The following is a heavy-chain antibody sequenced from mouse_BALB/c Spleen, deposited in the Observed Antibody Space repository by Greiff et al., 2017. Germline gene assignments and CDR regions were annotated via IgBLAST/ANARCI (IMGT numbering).Heavy chain of an antibody. V-gene: IGHV5-9-3*01. J-gene: IGHJ2*01. CDR1: GFTFSSYA. CDR2: ISSGGSYT. D-gene: IGHD3-3*01. CDR3: ARHGGTGNYFDY. Sequence: EVMLVESGGGLVKPGGSLKLSCAASGFTFSSYAMSWVRQTPEKRLEWVATISSGGSYTYYPDSVKGRFTISRDNAKNTLYLQMSSLRSEDTAMYYCARHGGTGNYFDYWGQGTTLTVSS.